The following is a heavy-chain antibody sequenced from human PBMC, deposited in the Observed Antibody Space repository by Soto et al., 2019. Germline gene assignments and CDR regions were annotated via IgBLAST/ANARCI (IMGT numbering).Heavy chain of an antibody. J-gene: IGHJ5*02. CDR1: GGSISSSSYY. Sequence: QLQLQESGPGLVKPSETLSLTCTVSGGSISSSSYYWGWIRQPPGKGLEWIGSIYYSGSTYYNPSIKSRVTISVDTSKNQFSLKLSSVTAADTAVYYCARLVRFLEWLPPSGWFDPWGQGTLVTVSS. CDR3: ARLVRFLEWLPPSGWFDP. V-gene: IGHV4-39*01. CDR2: IYYSGST. D-gene: IGHD3-3*01.